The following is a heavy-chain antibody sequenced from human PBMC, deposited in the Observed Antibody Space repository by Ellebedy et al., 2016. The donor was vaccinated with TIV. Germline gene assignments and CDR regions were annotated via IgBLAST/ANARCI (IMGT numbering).Heavy chain of an antibody. CDR2: IRSSINSI. V-gene: IGHV3-48*01. CDR3: AMTVAPTSTNYGMDV. D-gene: IGHD3-22*01. CDR1: GFTFNTYS. Sequence: GESLKISXAASGFTFNTYSMNWVRQAPGKGLEWVAFIRSSINSISYADSVKGRFTISRDDSNNSLYLQMNSLKTEDTAVYYCAMTVAPTSTNYGMDVWGQGTTVTVSS. J-gene: IGHJ6*02.